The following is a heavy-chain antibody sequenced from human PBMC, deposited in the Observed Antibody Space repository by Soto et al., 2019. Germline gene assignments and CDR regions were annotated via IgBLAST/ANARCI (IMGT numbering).Heavy chain of an antibody. CDR3: XXXXXXPRXY. Sequence: QLQLQESGSGLVKPSQTLSLTCAVSGGYISSGGYSWSWIRQPPGKGLEWIGYIYHSGSTYYNPSLKSRVTISVDRSKNXXSXXXXXXXXAXXXXXXXXXXXXXPRXYWGQGTLVTVSS. V-gene: IGHV4-30-2*01. CDR2: IYHSGST. CDR1: GGYISSGGYS. J-gene: IGHJ4*02.